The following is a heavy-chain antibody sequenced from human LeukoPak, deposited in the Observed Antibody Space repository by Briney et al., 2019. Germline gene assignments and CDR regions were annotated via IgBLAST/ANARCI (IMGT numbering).Heavy chain of an antibody. CDR2: LSGSGHHI. J-gene: IGHJ4*02. V-gene: IGHV3-11*01. CDR1: GFTSSDSY. CDR3: AREGYSPYFDY. Sequence: GGSLRLAWAASGFTSSDSYMTGARHAPGKGGEGVAYLSGSGHHINYTESVKGRFTISRDNAKNPLYLQMNTLRADDTALYYCAREGYSPYFDYWGQGTLVTVSS. D-gene: IGHD5-18*01.